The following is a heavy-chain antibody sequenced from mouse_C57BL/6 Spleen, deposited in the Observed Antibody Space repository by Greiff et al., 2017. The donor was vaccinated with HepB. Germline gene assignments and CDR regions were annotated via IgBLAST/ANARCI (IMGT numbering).Heavy chain of an antibody. CDR1: GYTFTGYW. CDR3: ASYYYGSSSFAY. Sequence: VKLQESGAELMKPGASVKLSCKATGYTFTGYWIEWVKQRPGHGLEWIGEILPGSGSTNYNEKFKGKATFTADTSSNTAYMQLSSLTTEDSAIYYCASYYYGSSSFAYWGQGTLVTVSA. J-gene: IGHJ3*01. CDR2: ILPGSGST. D-gene: IGHD1-1*01. V-gene: IGHV1-9*01.